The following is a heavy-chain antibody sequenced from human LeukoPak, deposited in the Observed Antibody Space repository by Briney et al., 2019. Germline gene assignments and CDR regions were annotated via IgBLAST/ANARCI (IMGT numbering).Heavy chain of an antibody. CDR2: ISGSGGST. Sequence: GGSLRLSCAASGFTFSSYAMSWVRQAPGKGLEWVSAISGSGGSTYYADSVKGRFTISRDNAKNSLYLQMNSLRAEDTAVYYCARVFEGSPGYWGQGTLVTVSS. J-gene: IGHJ4*02. D-gene: IGHD1-26*01. V-gene: IGHV3-23*01. CDR1: GFTFSSYA. CDR3: ARVFEGSPGY.